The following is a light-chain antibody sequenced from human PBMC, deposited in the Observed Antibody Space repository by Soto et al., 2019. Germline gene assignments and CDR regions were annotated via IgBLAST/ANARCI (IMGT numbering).Light chain of an antibody. V-gene: IGKV1-5*01. J-gene: IGKJ1*01. Sequence: DIQMSQSHSTLSASVGDRVTITCRASQSISNWLAWYQQKQGKAPKLLIYDASSLESGVPSRFSGSGSGTDFTLTISRLEPEDFAVYYCQQYGISQTFGQGTKVDIK. CDR1: QSISNW. CDR2: DAS. CDR3: QQYGISQT.